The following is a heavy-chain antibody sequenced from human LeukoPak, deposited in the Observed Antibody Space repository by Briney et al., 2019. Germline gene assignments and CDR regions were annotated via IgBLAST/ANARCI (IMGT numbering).Heavy chain of an antibody. V-gene: IGHV3-23*01. CDR2: ISGSGGST. Sequence: GGSLRLSCAASGFTFSSYAMSWVRQAPGKGLEWVSAISGSGGSTYYADSVKGRFTISRDNSKNTLYPQMNSLRAEDTAVYYCAKDGSSWYAGYYYYYMDVWGKGTTVTVSS. CDR3: AKDGSSWYAGYYYYYMDV. J-gene: IGHJ6*03. CDR1: GFTFSSYA. D-gene: IGHD6-13*01.